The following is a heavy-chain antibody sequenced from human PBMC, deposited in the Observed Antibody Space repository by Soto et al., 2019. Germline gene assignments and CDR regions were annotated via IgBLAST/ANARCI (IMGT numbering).Heavy chain of an antibody. Sequence: QVQLQESGPGLVKPSETLSLTCTVSGGSVSSGSYYWSWIRQPPGKGLEWIGYIYYSGSTNYNPSRERRNTISVDTPKNQFSLKLSSVTAADTAVYYCARATVRVYRDLLPAANSGGAYYYGMDVWVQGTTVTVSS. D-gene: IGHD2-2*01. CDR3: ARATVRVYRDLLPAANSGGAYYYGMDV. CDR2: IYYSGST. CDR1: GGSVSSGSYY. V-gene: IGHV4-61*01. J-gene: IGHJ6*02.